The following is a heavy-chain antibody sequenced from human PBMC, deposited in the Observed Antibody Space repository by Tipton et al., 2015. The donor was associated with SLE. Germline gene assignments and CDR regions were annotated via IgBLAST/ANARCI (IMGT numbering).Heavy chain of an antibody. J-gene: IGHJ6*02. CDR1: GYIFSNYG. CDR3: AREVAAAGYYYYGMDV. CDR2: INPNSGGT. Sequence: QLVQSGAEVKKPGASVNVSCKASGYIFSNYGINWVRQAPGQGLEWMGWINPNSGGTNYAQKFQGRVTMTRDTSISTAYMELSRLRSDDTAVYYCAREVAAAGYYYYGMDVWGQGTTVTVSS. V-gene: IGHV1-2*02. D-gene: IGHD6-13*01.